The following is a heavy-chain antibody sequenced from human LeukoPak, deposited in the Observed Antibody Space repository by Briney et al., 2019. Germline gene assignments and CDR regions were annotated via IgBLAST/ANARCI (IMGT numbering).Heavy chain of an antibody. Sequence: PSETLSLTCTVSGGSISSSSYYWGWIRQPPGKGLEWIGSIYYSGSTYYNPSLESRVTISVDTSKNQFSLKLSSVTAADTAVYYCARHDSSGYPDYWGQGTLVTVSS. V-gene: IGHV4-39*01. J-gene: IGHJ4*02. CDR1: GGSISSSSYY. CDR2: IYYSGST. D-gene: IGHD3-22*01. CDR3: ARHDSSGYPDY.